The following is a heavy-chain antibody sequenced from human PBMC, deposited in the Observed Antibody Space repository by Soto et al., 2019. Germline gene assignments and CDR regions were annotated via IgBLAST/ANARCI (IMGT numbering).Heavy chain of an antibody. CDR1: GFTFSSYG. J-gene: IGHJ6*02. CDR3: ARDGSSDYYYGMDV. V-gene: IGHV3-33*01. Sequence: PGGSMRLSCAAAGFTFSSYGMHWVRQATGKGLEWVAVIWYDGSNKYYAASVKGRFTISRDNSKNTLYLQMNSLRAEDTALYYCARDGSSDYYYGMDVWGQGTTVTVSS. CDR2: IWYDGSNK.